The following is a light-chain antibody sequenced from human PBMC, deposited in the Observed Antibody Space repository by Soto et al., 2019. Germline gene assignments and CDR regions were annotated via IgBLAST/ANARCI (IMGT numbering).Light chain of an antibody. CDR1: SSDVGGYNY. CDR2: EVS. CDR3: CSYTSSSTLGV. V-gene: IGLV2-14*01. Sequence: QSVLTQPASVSGSPGQSITISCTGTSSDVGGYNYVSWYQQHPGKAPKLMIYEVSNRPSGVSNRFAGSKSGNTASLTSSGREAEDEADDYCCSYTSSSTLGVCGGGTKLTVL. J-gene: IGLJ2*01.